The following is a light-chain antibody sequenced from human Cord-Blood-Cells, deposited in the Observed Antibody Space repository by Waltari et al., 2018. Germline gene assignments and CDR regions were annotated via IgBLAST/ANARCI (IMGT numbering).Light chain of an antibody. J-gene: IGKJ1*01. Sequence: EIALTQSPGTLPLSPGERATLSCRASQSVSSSYLAWYQQKPGQAPRLLIYGASSRATGIPDRFSGSGSGTDFTLTISRLEPEDFAVYYCQQYGSSPWTFGQGTKVEIK. V-gene: IGKV3-20*01. CDR3: QQYGSSPWT. CDR2: GAS. CDR1: QSVSSSY.